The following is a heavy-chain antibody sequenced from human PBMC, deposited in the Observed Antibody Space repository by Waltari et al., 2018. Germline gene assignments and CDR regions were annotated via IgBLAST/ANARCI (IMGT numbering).Heavy chain of an antibody. CDR2: ISSSGETV. J-gene: IGHJ4*02. D-gene: IGHD2-21*02. CDR1: GFSFNNSE. CDR3: TRDLPDGDIDY. Sequence: EVQLMESGGGLVQPGGSLRLSCAASGFSFNNSEMNGVRQAPGKGLEWVSNISSSGETVFYAESVQGRFTISRDNAKSALYLQMNSVRAEDTAVYYCTRDLPDGDIDYWGQGTLVNVSS. V-gene: IGHV3-48*03.